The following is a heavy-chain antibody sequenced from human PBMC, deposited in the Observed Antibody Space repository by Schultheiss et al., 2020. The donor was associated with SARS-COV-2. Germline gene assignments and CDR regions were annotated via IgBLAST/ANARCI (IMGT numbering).Heavy chain of an antibody. CDR2: IKSKSDGGTA. D-gene: IGHD7-27*01. V-gene: IGHV3-15*01. Sequence: GGSLRLSCAASGFTFSSYAMHWVRQAPGKGLEWVARIKSKSDGGTADYAAFVKGRFVISRDDSKNTLYLQMNSLRAEDTAVYYCAKGAKLGRGYYFDYWGQGTLVTVSS. CDR3: AKGAKLGRGYYFDY. CDR1: GFTFSSYA. J-gene: IGHJ4*02.